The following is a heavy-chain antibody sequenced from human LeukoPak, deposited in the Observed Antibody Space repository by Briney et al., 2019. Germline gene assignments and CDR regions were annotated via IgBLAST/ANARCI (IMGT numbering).Heavy chain of an antibody. CDR1: GYSISSGYY. J-gene: IGHJ5*02. CDR2: IYHSGST. V-gene: IGHV4-38-2*02. CDR3: ARKGITGTTWFDP. Sequence: SETLSLTCTVSGYSISSGYYWGWIRQPPGKGLEWIGSIYHSGSTNYNPSLKSRVTISVDKSKNQFSLKLSSVTAADTAVYYCARKGITGTTWFDPWGQGTLVTVSS. D-gene: IGHD1-20*01.